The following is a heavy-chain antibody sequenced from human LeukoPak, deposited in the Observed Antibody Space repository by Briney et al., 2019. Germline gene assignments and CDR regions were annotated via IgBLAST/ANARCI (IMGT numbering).Heavy chain of an antibody. CDR3: ASDDYYDSSGHN. J-gene: IGHJ4*02. V-gene: IGHV1-2*02. D-gene: IGHD3-22*01. CDR2: INPNSGDT. Sequence: ASVKVSCKASGYSFTGNYMHWVRQAPGQGLEWMGWINPNSGDTNFAQKFQGRVTMTTDTSTSTAYMELRSLRSDDTAVYYCASDDYYDSSGHNWGQGTLVTVSS. CDR1: GYSFTGNY.